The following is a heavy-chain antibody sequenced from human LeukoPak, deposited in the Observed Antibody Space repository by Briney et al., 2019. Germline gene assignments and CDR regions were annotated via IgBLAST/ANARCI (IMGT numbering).Heavy chain of an antibody. CDR2: INHSGST. D-gene: IGHD3-9*01. J-gene: IGHJ4*02. Sequence: SETLSLTCAVYGGSFSGYYWSWIRQPPGKGLEWIGEINHSGSTNYNPSLKSRVTISVDTSKNQFSLKLSSVTAADTAVYYCARGVVLRYFDWLLYQYYFGYWGQGTLVTVSS. CDR1: GGSFSGYY. CDR3: ARGVVLRYFDWLLYQYYFGY. V-gene: IGHV4-34*01.